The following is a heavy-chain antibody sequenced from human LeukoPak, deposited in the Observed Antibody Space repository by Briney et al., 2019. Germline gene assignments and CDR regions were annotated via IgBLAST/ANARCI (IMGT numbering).Heavy chain of an antibody. CDR1: GYTFTGYY. J-gene: IGHJ5*02. Sequence: GASVKVSCKVSGYTFTGYYMHWLRQAPGQGLEWMGWINPNSGGTNYAQKFQGRVTMTRDTSISTAYMELSRLRSDDTAVYYCARGRSDCSSTSCFPETNWFDPWGQGTLVTVSS. V-gene: IGHV1-2*02. D-gene: IGHD2-2*01. CDR3: ARGRSDCSSTSCFPETNWFDP. CDR2: INPNSGGT.